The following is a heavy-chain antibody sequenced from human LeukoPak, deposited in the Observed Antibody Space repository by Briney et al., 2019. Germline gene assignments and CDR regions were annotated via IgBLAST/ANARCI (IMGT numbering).Heavy chain of an antibody. CDR1: GFTFSSYA. CDR2: ISGSGGST. Sequence: PGRSLRLSCAASGFTFSSYAMSWVRQAPGKGLEWVSAISGSGGSTYYADSVKGRFTISRDNSKNTLYLQMNSLRAEDTAVYYCAKDVRRGATRPKWDYWGQGTLVTVSS. V-gene: IGHV3-23*01. D-gene: IGHD1-26*01. CDR3: AKDVRRGATRPKWDY. J-gene: IGHJ4*02.